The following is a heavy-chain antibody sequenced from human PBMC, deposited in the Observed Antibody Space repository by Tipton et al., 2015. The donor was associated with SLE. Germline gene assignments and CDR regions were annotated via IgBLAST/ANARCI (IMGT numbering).Heavy chain of an antibody. CDR3: ARDRGSGWFDFDY. Sequence: SLRLSCAASGFTVSSNYMSWVRQPPGKGLEWVSVIYSGGSTYYADSVKGRFTISRDNSKNTLYLQMNSLRAEDTAVYYCARDRGSGWFDFDYWGQGSLVTVSS. CDR1: GFTVSSNY. J-gene: IGHJ4*02. CDR2: IYSGGST. V-gene: IGHV3-53*05. D-gene: IGHD6-19*01.